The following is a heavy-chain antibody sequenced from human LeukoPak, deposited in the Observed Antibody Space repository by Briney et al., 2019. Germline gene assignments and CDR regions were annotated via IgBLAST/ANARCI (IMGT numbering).Heavy chain of an antibody. D-gene: IGHD5-18*01. CDR3: ARDRGTVAWIQLWLSIGGWFDP. V-gene: IGHV1-2*02. Sequence: GASVKVSCKASGYTFTGYYMHWVRQAPGQGLEWMGWINPNSGGTNYAQKFQGRVTMTRDTSISTAYMELSRLRSDDTAVYYCARDRGTVAWIQLWLSIGGWFDPWGQGTLVTVSS. J-gene: IGHJ5*02. CDR2: INPNSGGT. CDR1: GYTFTGYY.